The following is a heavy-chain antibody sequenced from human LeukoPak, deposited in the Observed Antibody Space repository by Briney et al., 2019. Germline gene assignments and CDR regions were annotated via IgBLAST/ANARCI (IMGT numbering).Heavy chain of an antibody. D-gene: IGHD1-26*01. CDR2: IYYRENS. Sequence: SETLSLTCTVSGDSISPYYWSWIRQPPGKGPEWIGYIYYRENSKNNPSLKSRVTMSLDTSKNQFSLRLSSVTAADTAVYYCARDGGSSSFDYWAREPWSPSPQ. J-gene: IGHJ4*02. CDR3: ARDGGSSSFDY. CDR1: GDSISPYY. V-gene: IGHV4-59*12.